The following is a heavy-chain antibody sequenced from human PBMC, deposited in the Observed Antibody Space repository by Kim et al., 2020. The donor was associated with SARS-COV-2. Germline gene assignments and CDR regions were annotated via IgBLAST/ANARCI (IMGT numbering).Heavy chain of an antibody. Sequence: GGSLRLSCAASGFTFSSYAMHWVRQAPGKGLEWVAVISYDGSNKYYADSVKGRFTISRDNSKNTLYLQMNSLRAEDTAVYYCARDIVVVPAAINYYYYYG. J-gene: IGHJ6*01. CDR3: ARDIVVVPAAINYYYYYG. CDR1: GFTFSSYA. V-gene: IGHV3-30-3*01. D-gene: IGHD2-2*02. CDR2: ISYDGSNK.